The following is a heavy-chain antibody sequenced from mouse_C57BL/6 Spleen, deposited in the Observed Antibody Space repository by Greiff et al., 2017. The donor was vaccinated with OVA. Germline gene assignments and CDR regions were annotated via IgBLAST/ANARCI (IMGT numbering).Heavy chain of an antibody. V-gene: IGHV10-1*01. CDR1: GFSFNTYA. Sequence: EVQLVESGGGLVQPKGSLKLSCAASGFSFNTYAMNWVRQAPGKGLEWVARIRSKSNNYATYYADSVKDRFTISRDDSESMLYLQMNNLITEDTAMYYCVRHDDGYPWFAYWGQGTLVTVSA. D-gene: IGHD2-3*01. J-gene: IGHJ3*01. CDR3: VRHDDGYPWFAY. CDR2: IRSKSNNYAT.